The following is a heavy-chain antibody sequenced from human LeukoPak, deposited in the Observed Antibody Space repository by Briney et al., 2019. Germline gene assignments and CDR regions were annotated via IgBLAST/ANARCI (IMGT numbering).Heavy chain of an antibody. CDR3: ARDRTSMTTVNFFDY. V-gene: IGHV3-30-3*01. CDR1: GFTFSSYA. Sequence: GRSLRLSCAASGFTFSSYAMHWVRQAPGKGLEWVAVISYDGSNKYYADSVKGRFTISRDNSKNTLYLQMNSLRAEDTAVYYCARDRTSMTTVNFFDYWGQGTLVTVSS. J-gene: IGHJ4*02. D-gene: IGHD4-17*01. CDR2: ISYDGSNK.